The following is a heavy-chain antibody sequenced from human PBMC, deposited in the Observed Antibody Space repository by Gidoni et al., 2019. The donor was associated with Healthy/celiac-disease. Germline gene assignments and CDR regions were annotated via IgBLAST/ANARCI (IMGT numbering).Heavy chain of an antibody. D-gene: IGHD3-10*01. Sequence: EVQLLESGGGLVQPGGSLRLSCAASGFTFSSYAMSLFSQAPGKWLEWVSAISGSVCSTYYADSLKGRFTISRDNSKNTLYLQMNSLRAEDTAVYYWVLFRSDRRGNYFDYWGQGTLVTVSS. CDR2: ISGSVCST. V-gene: IGHV3-23*01. CDR1: GFTFSSYA. CDR3: VLFRSDRRGNYFDY. J-gene: IGHJ4*02.